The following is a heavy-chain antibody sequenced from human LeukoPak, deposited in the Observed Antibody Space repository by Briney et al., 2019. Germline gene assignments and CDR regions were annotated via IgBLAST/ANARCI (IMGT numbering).Heavy chain of an antibody. CDR3: ARSPFGSITMIENWFDP. J-gene: IGHJ5*02. CDR1: GGSFSGYY. CDR2: INHSGST. Sequence: SETLSLTCAVYGGSFSGYYWSWIRQPPGKGLEWIGEINHSGSTNYNPSLKSRVTISVDTSKNQLSLKLSSVTAADTAVYYCARSPFGSITMIENWFDPWGQGTLVTVSS. D-gene: IGHD3-22*01. V-gene: IGHV4-34*01.